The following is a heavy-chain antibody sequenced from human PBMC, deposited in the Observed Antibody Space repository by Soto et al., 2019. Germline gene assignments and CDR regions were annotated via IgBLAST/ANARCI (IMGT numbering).Heavy chain of an antibody. CDR1: GDSTDNNNW. V-gene: IGHV4-4*02. CDR2: VFHNGYA. CDR3: AHTIGSGSYVPF. Sequence: QVQLQESGSGLVKPSGTLSLTCGVSGDSTDNNNWWIWVRQPPGKGLEWIGEVFHNGYANYNPSLKSRLSMSVDKSKNQFALTLNSLTAEDTAVYYCAHTIGSGSYVPFWGQGILVTVSS. J-gene: IGHJ4*02. D-gene: IGHD3-10*01.